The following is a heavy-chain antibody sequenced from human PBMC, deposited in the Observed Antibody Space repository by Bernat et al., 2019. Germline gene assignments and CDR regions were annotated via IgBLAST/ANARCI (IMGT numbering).Heavy chain of an antibody. CDR1: GFTFSSYS. CDR2: ISSSSSTI. Sequence: EVQLVESGGGLVQPGGSLRLSCAASGFTFSSYSMNWVRQAPGKGLEWVSYISSSSSTIYYADSVKGRFTISRDNAKNSLYLQMNSLRAEDTAVYYCARIRGFGVPYYYYGMDVWGQGTTVTVSS. J-gene: IGHJ6*02. D-gene: IGHD3-3*01. CDR3: ARIRGFGVPYYYYGMDV. V-gene: IGHV3-48*01.